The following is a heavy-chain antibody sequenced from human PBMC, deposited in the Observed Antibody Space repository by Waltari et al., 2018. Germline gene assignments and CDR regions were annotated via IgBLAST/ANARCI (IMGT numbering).Heavy chain of an antibody. V-gene: IGHV4-61*02. D-gene: IGHD3-3*02. CDR3: VTVGSSIQAFDYFDN. CDR1: GVSLTSGSHY. Sequence: QVQLQESGPGLVKPSQTLSLTCSVSGVSLTSGSHYCSWIRQPAGKGLEWIGHIYTSGSTKYNPSLKRRVTISVDTSKNQFSLRLSSVTAADTAVYYCVTVGSSIQAFDYFDNWGQGTLVTVSS. J-gene: IGHJ4*02. CDR2: IYTSGST.